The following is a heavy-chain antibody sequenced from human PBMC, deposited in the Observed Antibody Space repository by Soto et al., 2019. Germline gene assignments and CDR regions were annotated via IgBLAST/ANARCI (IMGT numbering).Heavy chain of an antibody. Sequence: QVQLVQSGAEVKKPGASVKVSCKASGYTFHSYGISWVRQAPGQGPEWMGTISGYNGNTNYAQKLQGRVTMTTDTSTSTAYMELRSLRSDDTALYYCARPIPRWSYHYGMDVWGQGTTVTVSS. CDR1: GYTFHSYG. D-gene: IGHD2-15*01. V-gene: IGHV1-18*04. J-gene: IGHJ6*02. CDR2: ISGYNGNT. CDR3: ARPIPRWSYHYGMDV.